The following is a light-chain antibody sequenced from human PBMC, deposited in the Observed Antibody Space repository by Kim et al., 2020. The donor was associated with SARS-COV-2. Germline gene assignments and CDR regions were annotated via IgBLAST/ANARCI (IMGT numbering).Light chain of an antibody. CDR3: QQYHSYPYT. Sequence: SASVGDGVTITCRASEGIGSSLSWYQQKPGKAPKSLIHGASNLQSGVPSRFSGGGSGTDFTLTITSLQPDDFATYYCQQYHSYPYTFGQGTKLEI. CDR1: EGIGSS. CDR2: GAS. J-gene: IGKJ2*01. V-gene: IGKV1-16*01.